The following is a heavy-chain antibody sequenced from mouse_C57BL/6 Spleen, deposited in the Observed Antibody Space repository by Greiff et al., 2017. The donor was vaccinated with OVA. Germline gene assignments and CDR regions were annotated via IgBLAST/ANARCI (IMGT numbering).Heavy chain of an antibody. Sequence: DVKLEESGGGLVKPGGSLKLSCAASGFTFSSYAMSWVRQTPEKRLEWVATISDGGSYTYYPDNVKGRFTISRDNAKNNLYLQMSHLKSEDTAMYYCARDQATVVAHWYFDVWGTGTTVTVAS. CDR3: ARDQATVVAHWYFDV. V-gene: IGHV5-4*01. J-gene: IGHJ1*03. D-gene: IGHD1-1*01. CDR1: GFTFSSYA. CDR2: ISDGGSYT.